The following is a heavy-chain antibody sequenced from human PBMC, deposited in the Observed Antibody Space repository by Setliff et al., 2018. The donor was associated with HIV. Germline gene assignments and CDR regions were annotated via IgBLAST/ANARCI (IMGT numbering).Heavy chain of an antibody. CDR1: GFTFTTDA. CDR2: ITESGGT. J-gene: IGHJ5*02. Sequence: GGSLRLSCAASGFTFTTDAMNWVRQAPGKGLEWVSSITESGGTYYADSVKGRFTISRDTSKNTVYLQMNSLTSEDTAIYYCAKDRRYYYGSGSYAAETWGQGTLVTVSS. V-gene: IGHV3-23*01. D-gene: IGHD3-10*01. CDR3: AKDRRYYYGSGSYAAET.